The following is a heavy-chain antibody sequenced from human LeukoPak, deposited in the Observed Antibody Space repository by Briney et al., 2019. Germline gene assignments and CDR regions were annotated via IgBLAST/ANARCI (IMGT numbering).Heavy chain of an antibody. CDR3: ARATGYSSISLPGY. D-gene: IGHD6-13*01. V-gene: IGHV3-30-3*01. Sequence: GRSLRLSCAASGFTFSSYAMHWVRQAPGKGLEWVAVISYDGSNKYYADSVKGRFTISRDNSKNTLYLQMNSLRAEDTAVYYCARATGYSSISLPGYWGQGTLVTVSS. J-gene: IGHJ4*02. CDR1: GFTFSSYA. CDR2: ISYDGSNK.